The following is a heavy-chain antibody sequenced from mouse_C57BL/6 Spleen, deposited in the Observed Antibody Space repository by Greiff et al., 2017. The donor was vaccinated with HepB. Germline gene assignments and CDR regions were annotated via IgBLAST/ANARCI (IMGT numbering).Heavy chain of an antibody. V-gene: IGHV3-6*01. CDR3: ARAGNYAMDY. CDR2: ISYDGSN. D-gene: IGHD1-1*02. CDR1: GYSITSGYY. Sequence: EVQLQQSGPGLVKPSQSLSLTCSVTGYSITSGYYWNWIRQFPGNKLEWTGYISYDGSNNYNPSLKNRISITRDTSKNQFFLKLNSVTTEDTATYYCARAGNYAMDYWGQGTSVTVSS. J-gene: IGHJ4*01.